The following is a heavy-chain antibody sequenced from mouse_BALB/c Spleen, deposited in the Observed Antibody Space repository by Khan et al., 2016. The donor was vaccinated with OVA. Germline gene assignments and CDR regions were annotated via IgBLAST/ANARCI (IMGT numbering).Heavy chain of an antibody. Sequence: EVELVESGGGLVQPGGSRKLSCAASGFTFSSFGMHWVRQAPEKGLEWVAYISSGSSTIYYADTVKGRFTISRDNPKNTLFLQMTSLRSEDTAMYYCVRGKYNGSSYVGYWGQGTTLTVSS. V-gene: IGHV5-17*02. CDR2: ISSGSSTI. D-gene: IGHD1-1*01. CDR3: VRGKYNGSSYVGY. CDR1: GFTFSSFG. J-gene: IGHJ2*01.